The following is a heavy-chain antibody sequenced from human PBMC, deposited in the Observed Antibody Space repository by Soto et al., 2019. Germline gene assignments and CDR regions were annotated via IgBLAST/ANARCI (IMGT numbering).Heavy chain of an antibody. CDR2: ISSSSSYI. V-gene: IGHV3-21*01. CDR1: GFTFSSYS. D-gene: IGHD3-22*01. Sequence: GGSLRLSCAASGFTFSSYSMNWVRQAPGKGLEWVSSISSSSSYIYYADSVKGRFTISRDNAKNSLYLQMNSLRAEDTAVYYCARDSRYYDSSGQAPYYYYGMDVWGQGTTVTVSS. CDR3: ARDSRYYDSSGQAPYYYYGMDV. J-gene: IGHJ6*02.